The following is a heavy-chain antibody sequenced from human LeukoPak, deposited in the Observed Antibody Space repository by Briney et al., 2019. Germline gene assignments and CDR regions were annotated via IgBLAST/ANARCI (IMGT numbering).Heavy chain of an antibody. Sequence: GGSLRLSCAASGFTFSSYGMHWVRHAPGKGLEWVAVIWYDGSNKYYADSVKGRFTISRDNSKNTLYLQMNSLRAEDTAVYYCARDQAGPGHWSEIDYWGQGTLVTVSS. CDR2: IWYDGSNK. CDR3: ARDQAGPGHWSEIDY. J-gene: IGHJ4*02. V-gene: IGHV3-33*01. D-gene: IGHD1-14*01. CDR1: GFTFSSYG.